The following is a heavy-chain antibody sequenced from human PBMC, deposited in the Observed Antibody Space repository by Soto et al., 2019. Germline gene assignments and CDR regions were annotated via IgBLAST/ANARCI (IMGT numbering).Heavy chain of an antibody. CDR1: GFTFDDYA. CDR3: AKDTYSNYERNYYYYYMDV. D-gene: IGHD4-4*01. V-gene: IGHV3-9*01. J-gene: IGHJ6*03. CDR2: ISWNSGSI. Sequence: EVQLVESGGGLVQPGRSLRLSCAASGFTFDDYAMHWVRQAPGKGLEWVSGISWNSGSIGYADSVKGRFTISRDNAKNSLFLQMDSLRDEDTALYYCAKDTYSNYERNYYYYYMDVWGKGTTVTVSS.